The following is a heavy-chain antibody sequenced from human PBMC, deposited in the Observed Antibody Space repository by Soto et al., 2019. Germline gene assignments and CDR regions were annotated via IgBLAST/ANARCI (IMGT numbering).Heavy chain of an antibody. D-gene: IGHD3-10*01. CDR3: ARDFRAGIYYGSGSSIDY. CDR2: IIAYNGNT. J-gene: IGHJ4*02. Sequence: QVQLVQSGAEVKKPGASVKVSCKASGYTFISYGISWVRQAPGQGLEWMGWIIAYNGNTNYEQKLQGRDTMTTDTSTSTAYMELRSLRSDDKAVYYCARDFRAGIYYGSGSSIDYWGQGTLVTVSS. V-gene: IGHV1-18*01. CDR1: GYTFISYG.